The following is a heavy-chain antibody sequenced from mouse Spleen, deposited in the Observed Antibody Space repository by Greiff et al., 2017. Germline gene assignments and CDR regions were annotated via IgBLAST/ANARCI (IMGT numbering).Heavy chain of an antibody. CDR1: GFTFTDYY. V-gene: IGHV7-3*01. D-gene: IGHD1-1*02. CDR3: ARFGSYERFAY. J-gene: IGHJ3*01. CDR2: IRNKANGYTT. Sequence: DVKLVESGGGLVQPGVSLRLSCAASGFTFTDYYMSWVRQPPGKALEWLGFIRNKANGYTTEYSASVKGRFNISRDNSQSILYLQMNALRAEDSATYYCARFGSYERFAYWGQGTLVTVSA.